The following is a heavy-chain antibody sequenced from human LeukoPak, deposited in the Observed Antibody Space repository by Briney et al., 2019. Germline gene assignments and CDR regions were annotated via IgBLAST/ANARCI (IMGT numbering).Heavy chain of an antibody. CDR3: ARILVVPAANYYYSYGMDV. CDR2: ISSSATYI. D-gene: IGHD2-2*01. J-gene: IGHJ6*02. Sequence: VGSLRLSCAASGSTFSDYNMNWVRQAPGEGLEWGSSISSSATYIYYADSVKGRFTISRDNAKTSLSLQMNSLRAEDTAVYYCARILVVPAANYYYSYGMDVWGQGTTVTVSS. CDR1: GSTFSDYN. V-gene: IGHV3-21*06.